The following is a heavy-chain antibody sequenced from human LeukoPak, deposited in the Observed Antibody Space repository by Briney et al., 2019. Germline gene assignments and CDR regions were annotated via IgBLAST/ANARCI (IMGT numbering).Heavy chain of an antibody. V-gene: IGHV4-34*01. CDR3: ATNRGYSYVTFDY. J-gene: IGHJ4*02. CDR2: INHSGST. CDR1: GGSFSGYY. D-gene: IGHD5-18*01. Sequence: PSETLPLTCAVYGGSFSGYYWSWIRQPPGKGLEWIGEINHSGSTNYNPSLKSRVTISVDTSKNQFSLKLSSVTAADTAVYYCATNRGYSYVTFDYWGQGTLVTVSS.